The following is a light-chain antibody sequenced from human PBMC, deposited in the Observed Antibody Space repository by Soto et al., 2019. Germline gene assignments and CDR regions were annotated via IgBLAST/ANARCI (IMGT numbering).Light chain of an antibody. J-gene: IGLJ1*01. CDR1: SGDVGAYDF. Sequence: QSVLTQPASVSGSPGQSITISCTGTSGDVGAYDFVFWYQQHPGKAPKLIIYEVSHRPSGVSSRFSGSKSGNSASLTISGLQAEDEADYYCSSYTSSNTLVFGTGIKVTVL. V-gene: IGLV2-14*01. CDR2: EVS. CDR3: SSYTSSNTLV.